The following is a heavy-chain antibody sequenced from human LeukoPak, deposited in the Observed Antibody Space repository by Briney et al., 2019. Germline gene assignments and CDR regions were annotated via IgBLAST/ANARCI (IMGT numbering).Heavy chain of an antibody. CDR1: GFIFNNYG. CDR3: AKGSSGYFFDL. D-gene: IGHD3-22*01. Sequence: GGSLRLSCAASGFIFNNYGLVWVRQAPGKGLEWVSVISNDGGGTTYADFVKGRFSVSRDNSKNTLFLQMNSLRAEDTALYYCAKGSSGYFFDLWGQGTLVTVSS. V-gene: IGHV3-23*01. J-gene: IGHJ4*02. CDR2: ISNDGGGT.